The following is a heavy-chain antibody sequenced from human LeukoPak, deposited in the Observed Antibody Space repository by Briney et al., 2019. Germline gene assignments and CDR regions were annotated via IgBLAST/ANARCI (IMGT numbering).Heavy chain of an antibody. CDR3: ARDIAVAATDYYYYMDV. CDR2: IYTSGST. D-gene: IGHD6-19*01. CDR1: GGSISSGSYY. Sequence: PSQTLSLTCTVSGGSISSGSYYWSWIRQPAGKGLEWIGRIYTSGSTNSNPSLKSRGTISVDTSNNHFSLQLRSVTAAETAVYYCARDIAVAATDYYYYMDVWGKGTTVTVSS. J-gene: IGHJ6*03. V-gene: IGHV4-61*02.